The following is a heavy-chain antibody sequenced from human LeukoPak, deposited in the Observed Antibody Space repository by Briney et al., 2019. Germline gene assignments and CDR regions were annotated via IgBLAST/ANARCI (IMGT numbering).Heavy chain of an antibody. D-gene: IGHD2-15*01. V-gene: IGHV3-30*18. CDR1: GFTFSSYG. Sequence: GRSLRLSCAASGFTFSSYGMHWVRQAPGKGLEWVAVISYDGSNKYYADSVKGRFTISRDNSKNTLYLQMNSLRAEDTAVYYCAKGWRSYGMDVWGQGTTVTACS. J-gene: IGHJ6*02. CDR3: AKGWRSYGMDV. CDR2: ISYDGSNK.